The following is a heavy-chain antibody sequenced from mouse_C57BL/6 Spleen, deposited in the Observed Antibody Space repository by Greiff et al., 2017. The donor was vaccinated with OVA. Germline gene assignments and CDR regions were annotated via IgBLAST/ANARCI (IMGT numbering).Heavy chain of an antibody. Sequence: EVMLVESGGGLVKPGGSLKLSCAASGFTFSSYAMSWVRQTPEKRLEWVATISDGGSYTYYPDNVKGRFTISRDNAKNNLYLQMSHLKSEDTAMYYCARGAKLGRWYFDVWGTGTTVTVSS. V-gene: IGHV5-4*03. CDR2: ISDGGSYT. J-gene: IGHJ1*03. D-gene: IGHD4-1*01. CDR3: ARGAKLGRWYFDV. CDR1: GFTFSSYA.